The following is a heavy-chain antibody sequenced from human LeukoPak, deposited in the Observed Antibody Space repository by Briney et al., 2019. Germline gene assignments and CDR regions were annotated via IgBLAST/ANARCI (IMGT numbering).Heavy chain of an antibody. CDR3: ATGPQIREPAY. D-gene: IGHD1-26*01. CDR2: ISSSSSYI. Sequence: GGSLRLSCAASGFTFSSYSMNWVRQAPGKGLEWVSSISSSSSYIYYADSVKGRFTISRDNAKNSLYLQLNSLRPEDTAVYYCATGPQIREPAYWGQGTLVTVSS. J-gene: IGHJ4*02. V-gene: IGHV3-21*01. CDR1: GFTFSSYS.